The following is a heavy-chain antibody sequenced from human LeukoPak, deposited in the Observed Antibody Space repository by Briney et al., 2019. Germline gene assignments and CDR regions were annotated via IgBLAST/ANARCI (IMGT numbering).Heavy chain of an antibody. V-gene: IGHV3-15*01. D-gene: IGHD1-26*01. J-gene: IGHJ3*01. CDR1: GFTFSSYW. Sequence: GGSLRLSCAASGFTFSSYWMSWVRQAPGKGLEWVGHIKSKTDGGTTDYAAPVKGRFTISRDDSKNTLYLQMNSLKTEDTAVYYCTTWDGVDWGQGTMVTVSS. CDR2: IKSKTDGGTT. CDR3: TTWDGVD.